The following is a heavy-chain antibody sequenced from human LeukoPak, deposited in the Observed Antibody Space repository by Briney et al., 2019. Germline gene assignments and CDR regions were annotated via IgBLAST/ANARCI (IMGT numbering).Heavy chain of an antibody. V-gene: IGHV3-21*01. Sequence: GGSLRLSCAGSEFTFRSYSMHWVRQAPGKGLEWVSSISGSSSDIYYADSVKGRFTISRDNSKNSLYLQMKSLRAEDTALYYCARRGYHDYSGFDYWGQGTLVTVSS. J-gene: IGHJ4*02. CDR3: ARRGYHDYSGFDY. CDR2: ISGSSSDI. D-gene: IGHD1-26*01. CDR1: EFTFRSYS.